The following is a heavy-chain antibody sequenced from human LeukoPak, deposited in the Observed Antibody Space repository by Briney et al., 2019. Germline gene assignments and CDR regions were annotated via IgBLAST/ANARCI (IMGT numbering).Heavy chain of an antibody. V-gene: IGHV4-34*01. CDR1: GGSFSGYY. CDR3: ARGASTVTGYFDY. Sequence: SETLSLTCAVYGGSFSGYYWSWIRQPPGKVLEWIGEIYRSGITNYNPSLKSRVTISVDKSKNQFSLKLNSVTAADTAMYYCARGASTVTGYFDYWGQGTLVTVSS. D-gene: IGHD4-17*01. J-gene: IGHJ4*02. CDR2: IYRSGIT.